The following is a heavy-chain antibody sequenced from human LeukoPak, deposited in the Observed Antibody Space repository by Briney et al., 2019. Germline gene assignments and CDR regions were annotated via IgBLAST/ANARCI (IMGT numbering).Heavy chain of an antibody. CDR2: INSDGSDT. D-gene: IGHD6-19*01. J-gene: IGHJ4*02. Sequence: GGSLRLSRAASGFTPSSDWMHWVRQAPGKGLVWVSRINSDGSDTAYADSVKGRFTISRDNARNTLSLRMNSLRAEDTAVYYCARDKQSPFDYWGQGALVTVSS. V-gene: IGHV3-74*01. CDR1: GFTPSSDW. CDR3: ARDKQSPFDY.